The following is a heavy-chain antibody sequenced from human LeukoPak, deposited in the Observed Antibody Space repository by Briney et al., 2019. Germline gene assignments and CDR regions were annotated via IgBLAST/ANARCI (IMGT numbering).Heavy chain of an antibody. CDR1: GGSISSSNW. V-gene: IGHV4-4*02. D-gene: IGHD6-19*01. CDR2: IYHSGST. CDR3: ARTVAGYYYYYYYMDV. J-gene: IGHJ6*03. Sequence: PSGTLSLTCAVSGGSISSSNWWSWVRQPPGKGLEWIGEIYHSGSTNYNPSLKSRITISVDTSKNQFSLKLSSVTAADTAVYYCARTVAGYYYYYYYMDVWGKGTTVTISS.